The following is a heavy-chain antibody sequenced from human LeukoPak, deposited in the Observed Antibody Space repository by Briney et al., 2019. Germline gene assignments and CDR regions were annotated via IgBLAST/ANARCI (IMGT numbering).Heavy chain of an antibody. CDR3: ARDRGSGWSPGFYYYYYGMDV. V-gene: IGHV3-9*01. J-gene: IGHJ6*02. Sequence: PGRSLRLSCAASGFTFDDYAMHWVRQAPGKGLEWVSGISWNSGSIGYADSVKGRFTISRDNAKNSLYLQMNSLRAEDTAVYYCARDRGSGWSPGFYYYYYGMDVWGQGTTVTVSS. CDR1: GFTFDDYA. D-gene: IGHD6-19*01. CDR2: ISWNSGSI.